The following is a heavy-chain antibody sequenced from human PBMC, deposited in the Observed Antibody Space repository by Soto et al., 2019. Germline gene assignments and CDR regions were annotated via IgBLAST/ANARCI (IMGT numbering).Heavy chain of an antibody. J-gene: IGHJ4*02. CDR2: ISYDGSNK. CDR3: ARDLPVCGSYRIFDY. V-gene: IGHV3-30-3*01. D-gene: IGHD3-16*02. CDR1: GFTFSSYA. Sequence: GGSLRLSCAASGFTFSSYAMHWVRQAPGKGLEWVAVISYDGSNKYYADSVKGRFTISRDNSKNTLYPQMNSLRAEDTAVYYCARDLPVCGSYRIFDYSGQGTLVTVSS.